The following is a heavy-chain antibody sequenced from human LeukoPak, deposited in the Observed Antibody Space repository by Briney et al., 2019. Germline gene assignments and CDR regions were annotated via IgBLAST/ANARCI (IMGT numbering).Heavy chain of an antibody. D-gene: IGHD3-10*01. V-gene: IGHV3-23*01. CDR3: AKDDAWLRFGE. J-gene: IGHJ4*02. CDR1: GFTFSNHG. CDR2: ISPSGDIT. Sequence: GGSLRLSCAASGFTFSNHGMNWVRQAPGKGLEWVSGISPSGDITYYADSVKGRFTISRDNSKNTLYLEVISLTAEDTAVYYCAKDDAWLRFGEWSQGTLVTVSS.